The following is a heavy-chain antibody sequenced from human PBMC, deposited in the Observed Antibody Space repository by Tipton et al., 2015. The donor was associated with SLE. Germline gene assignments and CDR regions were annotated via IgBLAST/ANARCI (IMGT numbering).Heavy chain of an antibody. J-gene: IGHJ5*02. V-gene: IGHV4-61*09. CDR1: GDSISSGNYY. CDR3: ARGVVKYYGNVGPDWFGP. D-gene: IGHD3-16*01. CDR2: VYIRGST. Sequence: TLSLTCSVSGDSISSGNYYWTFIRQSATRGLEWIGHVYIRGSTNYGPDYNPSLKSRVTISVDMSKDQFSLRLTSANVADTAVYYWARGVVKYYGNVGPDWFGPWGQGAQVIVSS.